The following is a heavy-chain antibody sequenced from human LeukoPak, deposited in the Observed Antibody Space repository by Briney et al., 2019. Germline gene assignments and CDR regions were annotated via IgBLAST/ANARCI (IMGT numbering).Heavy chain of an antibody. D-gene: IGHD3-22*01. CDR1: VYSISSGYY. CDR2: VYHTGIP. CDR3: ARDAQTYYYHSSGYYFEY. V-gene: IGHV4-38-2*02. Sequence: ASETLSLTCAVSVYSISSGYYWGWTGQPPGKGLEWIGSVYHTGIPYYNRSLKSRVTISVDTSKNQFSLKLISVTAADTAVYYCARDAQTYYYHSSGYYFEYWGQGSLVTVSS. J-gene: IGHJ4*02.